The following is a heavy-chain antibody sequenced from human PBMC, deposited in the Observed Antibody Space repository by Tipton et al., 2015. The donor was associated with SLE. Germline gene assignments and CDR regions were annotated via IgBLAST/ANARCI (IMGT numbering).Heavy chain of an antibody. V-gene: IGHV4-39*07. CDR1: GGPISSSSYY. J-gene: IGHJ5*02. CDR3: ARVLGCSSTSCYNNWFDP. CDR2: IHHTGST. D-gene: IGHD2-2*01. Sequence: GLVKPSETLSLTCTASGGPISSSSYYWGWIRQPPGKGLEWIGNIHHTGSTYSNPSLKSRVIISVDTSKNQFSLKLSSVTAADTAVYYCARVLGCSSTSCYNNWFDPWGQGTLVTVSS.